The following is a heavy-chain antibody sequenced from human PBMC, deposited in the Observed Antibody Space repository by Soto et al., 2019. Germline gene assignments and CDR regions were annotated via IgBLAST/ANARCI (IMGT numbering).Heavy chain of an antibody. Sequence: WSLRLSCAASGFTLSTYSMHWVRQAPGKGLEWVAVILYDGSNKYYADSVKGRFTISRDNSKHTLYLQMNSLRGEDTAEYYCVRERGSGLSHDYDTMDVWGQGTTGTVYS. CDR2: ILYDGSNK. J-gene: IGHJ6*02. V-gene: IGHV3-30-3*01. CDR1: GFTLSTYS. D-gene: IGHD6-19*01. CDR3: VRERGSGLSHDYDTMDV.